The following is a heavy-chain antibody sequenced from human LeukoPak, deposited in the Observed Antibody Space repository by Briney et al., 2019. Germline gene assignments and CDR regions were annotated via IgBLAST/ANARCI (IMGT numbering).Heavy chain of an antibody. V-gene: IGHV4-34*01. CDR1: GGSFSSYY. D-gene: IGHD2-2*01. J-gene: IGHJ4*02. CDR3: AILGYCSSASCYAIPI. CDR2: TTHRGTT. Sequence: PSETLSLTCAVYGGSFSSYYWTWVRQPPGKGLEWIGETTHRGTTHYNPSLKSRVTISVDTQFALKLTSVTAADTAVYYCAILGYCSSASCYAIPIWGQGSLVTVSS.